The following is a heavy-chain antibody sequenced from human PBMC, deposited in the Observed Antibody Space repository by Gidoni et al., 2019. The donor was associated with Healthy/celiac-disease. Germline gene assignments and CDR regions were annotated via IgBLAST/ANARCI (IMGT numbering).Heavy chain of an antibody. CDR3: ARDLVPAYSSSWFSFDF. V-gene: IGHV1-18*01. CDR1: GYTFTSYG. Sequence: QVQLVQSGAEVKKPGASVKVSCKSSGYTFTSYGIAWVRQAPGQGLEWMGWIRTYTGNTHYAQKVQGRVTMTRDTSTSTAYMELRSLRSDDTAVYFCARDLVPAYSSSWFSFDFWGQGTLVTVSS. J-gene: IGHJ4*02. D-gene: IGHD6-13*01. CDR2: IRTYTGNT.